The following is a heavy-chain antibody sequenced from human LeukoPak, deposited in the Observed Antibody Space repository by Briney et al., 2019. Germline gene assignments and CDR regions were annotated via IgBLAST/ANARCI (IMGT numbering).Heavy chain of an antibody. J-gene: IGHJ5*02. CDR2: IHDSGST. D-gene: IGHD3-9*01. V-gene: IGHV4-30-4*01. CDR3: ARHSPSNILLRYFARGPNWFDP. Sequence: PSQTLSLTCTVSGASISSGDYHWNWIRQPPGKGLEWIGFIHDSGSTYYNPSLKSRVTISVDTSKNQFSLKLSSVTAADTAVYYCARHSPSNILLRYFARGPNWFDPWGQGTLVTVSS. CDR1: GASISSGDYH.